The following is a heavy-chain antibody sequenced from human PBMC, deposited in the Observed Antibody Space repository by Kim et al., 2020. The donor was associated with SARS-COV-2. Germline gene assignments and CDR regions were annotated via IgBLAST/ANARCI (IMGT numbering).Heavy chain of an antibody. CDR2: ISYDGSNK. V-gene: IGHV3-30*18. J-gene: IGHJ4*01. CDR1: GFTFSSYG. CDR3: AKDQRYYGSGSLHFDY. D-gene: IGHD3-10*01. Sequence: GGSLRLSCAASGFTFSSYGMHWVRQAPGKGLEWVAVISYDGSNKYYTDSVKGRFTISRDNSKNTLYLQMNSLRAEDTAVYYCAKDQRYYGSGSLHFDYWG.